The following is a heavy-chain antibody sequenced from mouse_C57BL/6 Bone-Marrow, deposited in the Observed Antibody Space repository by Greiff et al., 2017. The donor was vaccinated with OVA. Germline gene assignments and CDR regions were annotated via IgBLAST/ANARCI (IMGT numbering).Heavy chain of an antibody. J-gene: IGHJ4*01. CDR2: IHPNSGST. V-gene: IGHV1-64*01. D-gene: IGHD1-1*01. CDR3: ARGGYYGRGYYAMDY. CDR1: GYTFTSYW. Sequence: QVQLQQPGAELVKPGASVKLSCKASGYTFTSYWMHWVKQRPGQGLEWIGMIHPNSGSTNYNEKFKSKATLTVDKSSSTAYMQLSSLTSEDSAVYYCARGGYYGRGYYAMDYWGQGTSVTVSS.